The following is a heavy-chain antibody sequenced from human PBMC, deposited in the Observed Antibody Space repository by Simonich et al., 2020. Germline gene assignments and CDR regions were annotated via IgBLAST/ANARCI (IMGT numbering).Heavy chain of an antibody. CDR2: VYPEDGET. CDR3: ATVKERGMVLGY. V-gene: IGHV1-69-2*01. D-gene: IGHD3-10*01. J-gene: IGHJ4*02. CDR1: GYTFTDYY. Sequence: EVQLVQSGAEVKKPGATVKISCNVSGYTFTDYYMHWVQQAPGKGLEWMGLVYPEDGETRDAEKFQGRVTITADTSTDTAYMGLSSLRSEDTAVYYCATVKERGMVLGYWGQGTLVTVSS.